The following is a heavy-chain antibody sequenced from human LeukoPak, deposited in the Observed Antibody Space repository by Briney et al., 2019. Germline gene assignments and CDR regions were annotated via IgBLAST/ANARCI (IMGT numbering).Heavy chain of an antibody. CDR1: GFTFSSYS. D-gene: IGHD6-13*01. V-gene: IGHV3-48*01. CDR3: ARIAAAGYMPGYYFDY. CDR2: ISSSSSTI. J-gene: IGHJ4*02. Sequence: GGSLRLSCAASGFTFSSYSMNWVRQAPGKGLEWVSYISSSSSTIYYADSVKGRFTISRDNSKNTLYLQMNSLRAEDTAVYYCARIAAAGYMPGYYFDYWGQGTLVTVSS.